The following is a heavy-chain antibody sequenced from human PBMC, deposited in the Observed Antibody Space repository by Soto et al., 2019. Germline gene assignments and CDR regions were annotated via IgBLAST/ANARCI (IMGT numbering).Heavy chain of an antibody. J-gene: IGHJ4*02. CDR2: ISAYNGNT. CDR1: GYTFTSYG. D-gene: IGHD4-17*01. V-gene: IGHV1-18*01. CDR3: ARDGALAYGDYHGKIDY. Sequence: QVQLVQSGAEVKKPGASVKVSCKASGYTFTSYGISWVRQAPGQGLEWMGWISAYNGNTNYAQKLQGRVTMTTDTSTSTADMEVRSLRSDDTAVYYCARDGALAYGDYHGKIDYWGQGTLVTVSS.